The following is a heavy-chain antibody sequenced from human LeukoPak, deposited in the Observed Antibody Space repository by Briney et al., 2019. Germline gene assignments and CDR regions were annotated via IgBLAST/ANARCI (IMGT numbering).Heavy chain of an antibody. CDR2: INPNSGDT. CDR3: ASGAYSYYYMDV. CDR1: GYTFTGYY. J-gene: IGHJ6*03. Sequence: ASVKVSCKASGYTFTGYYMHWVRQAPGQGLEWMGWINPNSGDTNYAQKFQGRVTMTRDTSISTAYMELSRLRSDDTAVYYCASGAYSYYYMDVWGKGTTVTISS. V-gene: IGHV1-2*02. D-gene: IGHD4-11*01.